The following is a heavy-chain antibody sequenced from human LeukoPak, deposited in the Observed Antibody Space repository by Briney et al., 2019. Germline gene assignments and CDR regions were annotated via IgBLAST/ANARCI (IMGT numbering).Heavy chain of an antibody. D-gene: IGHD4-17*01. J-gene: IGHJ4*02. CDR1: GGTFSSYA. CDR2: IIPIFGTA. Sequence: SVKVSCKASGGTFSSYAISWVRQAPGQGLEWMGGIIPIFGTANYAQKFQGRVTMTRDTSISTAYMELSRLRSDDTAVYYCARDQYDYGDYSFDYWGQGTLVTVSS. V-gene: IGHV1-69*05. CDR3: ARDQYDYGDYSFDY.